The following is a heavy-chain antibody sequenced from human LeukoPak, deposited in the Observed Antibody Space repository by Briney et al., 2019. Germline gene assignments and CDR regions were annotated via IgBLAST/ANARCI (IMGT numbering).Heavy chain of an antibody. CDR2: IYSDSGGST. CDR1: GFTVGSNY. J-gene: IGHJ4*02. Sequence: GGSLRLSCAASGFTVGSNYMSWVRQAPGKGLEWVSAIYSDSGGSTHYADSVKGRFTMSRDNSKNTLYLHMNSLRAEDTAVYYCARGFTHDYGDYFDYWGQGTLVTVSS. D-gene: IGHD4-17*01. CDR3: ARGFTHDYGDYFDY. V-gene: IGHV3-66*01.